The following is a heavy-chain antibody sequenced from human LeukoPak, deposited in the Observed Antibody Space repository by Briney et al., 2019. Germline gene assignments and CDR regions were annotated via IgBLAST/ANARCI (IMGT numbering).Heavy chain of an antibody. Sequence: GGSLRLSCAASGFTFSSYAMSWVRQAPGKGLEWVSAISGSGGSTYYADSVKGRFTISRDNSKNTLYLQMNGPRAEDTAVYYCAKGGRYRPLDYWGQGTLVTVSS. CDR2: ISGSGGST. J-gene: IGHJ4*02. V-gene: IGHV3-23*01. D-gene: IGHD5-18*01. CDR1: GFTFSSYA. CDR3: AKGGRYRPLDY.